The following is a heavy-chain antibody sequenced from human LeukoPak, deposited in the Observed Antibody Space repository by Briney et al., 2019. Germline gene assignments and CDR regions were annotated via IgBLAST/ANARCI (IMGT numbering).Heavy chain of an antibody. CDR1: GYTFSNYA. CDR2: ISAYNGNT. J-gene: IGHJ4*02. D-gene: IGHD6-6*01. V-gene: IGHV1-18*01. CDR3: ARAWGEDIAARPYYFDY. Sequence: ASVKVSCKASGYTFSNYAISWVRRAPGQGLEWMGWISAYNGNTNYAPKLQGRVTMTTDTSTSAAYMELRSLRSDDTAAYYCARAWGEDIAARPYYFDYWGQGSLVTVSS.